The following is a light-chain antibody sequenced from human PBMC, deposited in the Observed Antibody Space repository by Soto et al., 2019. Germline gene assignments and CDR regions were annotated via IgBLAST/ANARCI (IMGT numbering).Light chain of an antibody. CDR2: RNN. V-gene: IGLV1-47*01. CDR1: SSNIGSNY. J-gene: IGLJ3*02. CDR3: AAWDDSMRGWV. Sequence: QSVLTQPPSASGTPGQRVTISCSGSSSNIGSNYVYWYQRLPGTAPKLLIYRNNQRPSGVPDRFSGSKFGTSASLAISGLRSEDEADYYCAAWDDSMRGWVFGRRTK.